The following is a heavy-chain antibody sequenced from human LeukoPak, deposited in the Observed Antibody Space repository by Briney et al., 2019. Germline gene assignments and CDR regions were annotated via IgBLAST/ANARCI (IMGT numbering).Heavy chain of an antibody. CDR2: IKVDGSQK. CDR3: ARGTSSSPNWFDP. J-gene: IGHJ5*02. Sequence: VGSLRLSCAASGFTFSSYWMSWVRQAPGKGLEWVANIKVDGSQKYYVDSVKGRFTISRDNAKNSLYLQMNSLRVEDTALYYCARGTSSSPNWFDPWGQGTLVTVAS. D-gene: IGHD6-13*01. CDR1: GFTFSSYW. V-gene: IGHV3-7*04.